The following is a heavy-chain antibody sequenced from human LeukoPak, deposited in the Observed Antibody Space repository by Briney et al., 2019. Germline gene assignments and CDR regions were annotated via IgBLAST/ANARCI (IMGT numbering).Heavy chain of an antibody. CDR1: GGSIISSSYY. J-gene: IGHJ4*02. CDR2: IYYSGST. D-gene: IGHD6-13*01. Sequence: SETLSLTCSVSGGSIISSSYYWGWIRPPPGKGLEWIGSIYYSGSTNYNPSLKSRVTISVDTSKNQFSLKLSSVTAADTAVYYCARRQPGYSSSWIDYWGQGTLVTVSS. V-gene: IGHV4-39*07. CDR3: ARRQPGYSSSWIDY.